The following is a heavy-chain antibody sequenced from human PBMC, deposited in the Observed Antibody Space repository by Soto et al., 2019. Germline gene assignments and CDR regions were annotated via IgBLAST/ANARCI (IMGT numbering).Heavy chain of an antibody. Sequence: GGSLRLSCAASGLTFSSYAMSLVRQAPGKGLEWVSAISGSGGSTYYADSVKGRFTISRDNSRDTLFLQMNSLRAEDTAIYYCAKSSVWYPYFDSWGQGTLVTVSS. CDR2: ISGSGGST. J-gene: IGHJ4*02. CDR3: AKSSVWYPYFDS. D-gene: IGHD6-13*01. V-gene: IGHV3-23*01. CDR1: GLTFSSYA.